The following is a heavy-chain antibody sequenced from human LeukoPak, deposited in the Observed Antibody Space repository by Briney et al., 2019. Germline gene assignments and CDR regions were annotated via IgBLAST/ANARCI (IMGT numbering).Heavy chain of an antibody. V-gene: IGHV1-2*02. Sequence: GASVKVSCKASGYTFTGYYMHWVRQAPGQGLEWMGWINPNSGGTNYAQKFQGRVTMTRDTSISTAYMELSRLRSDDTAVYYCARDGTYSYGYSWFDPWGQGTLVTVSS. J-gene: IGHJ5*02. D-gene: IGHD5-18*01. CDR3: ARDGTYSYGYSWFDP. CDR2: INPNSGGT. CDR1: GYTFTGYY.